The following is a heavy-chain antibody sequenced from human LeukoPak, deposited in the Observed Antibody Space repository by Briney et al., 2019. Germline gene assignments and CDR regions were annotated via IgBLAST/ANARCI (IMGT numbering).Heavy chain of an antibody. J-gene: IGHJ4*02. Sequence: GGSLRLSCAASGFTFSSYGIHWVRQAPGKGLEWVAVISYDGSNKYYADSVKGRFTISRDNSKNTLYLQMNSLRAEDTAVYYCAKSGGSYYDFDYWGQGTLVTVSS. V-gene: IGHV3-30*18. CDR2: ISYDGSNK. CDR3: AKSGGSYYDFDY. CDR1: GFTFSSYG. D-gene: IGHD1-26*01.